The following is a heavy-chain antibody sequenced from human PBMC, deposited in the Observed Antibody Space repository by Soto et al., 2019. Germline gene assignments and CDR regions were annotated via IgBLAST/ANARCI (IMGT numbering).Heavy chain of an antibody. J-gene: IGHJ6*02. CDR3: ARASGVALIGTASDDLDV. D-gene: IGHD6-13*01. V-gene: IGHV3-66*01. Sequence: GGSLRLSCAASGFIVSSNYMSWVRQAPGKGLEWVSVIYSGGSTSYADSVKGRFTISRDNSKNTLYLQMGSLRTEDMAIYYCARASGVALIGTASDDLDVWGQGTTVTVSS. CDR2: IYSGGST. CDR1: GFIVSSNY.